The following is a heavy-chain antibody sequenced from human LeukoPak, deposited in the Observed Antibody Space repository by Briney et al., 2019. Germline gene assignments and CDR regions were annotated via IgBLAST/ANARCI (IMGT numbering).Heavy chain of an antibody. Sequence: GGSLRLSCAASGFIFSSYAMNWVRQAPGKGLEWVSVIYSGGSTYYADSVKGRFTISRDNSKNTLYLQMNSLRAEDTAVYYCARVGSGGMDVWGQGTTVTVSS. D-gene: IGHD3-10*01. CDR2: IYSGGST. CDR1: GFIFSSYA. V-gene: IGHV3-53*01. J-gene: IGHJ6*02. CDR3: ARVGSGGMDV.